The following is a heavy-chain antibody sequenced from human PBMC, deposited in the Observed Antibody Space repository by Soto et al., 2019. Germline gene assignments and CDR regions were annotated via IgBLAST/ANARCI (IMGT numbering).Heavy chain of an antibody. CDR3: ARRKAGYYDSSGSGAFDI. Sequence: ASVKVSCKASGYTFTDYYLHWVRQAPGQGLEWMGWINPNSGDTIYAQKFQGRVTLTRDTSISTAYMELSRLRSDDTAVYYCARRKAGYYDSSGSGAFDIWGQGTMVT. J-gene: IGHJ3*02. CDR1: GYTFTDYY. V-gene: IGHV1-2*02. CDR2: INPNSGDT. D-gene: IGHD3-22*01.